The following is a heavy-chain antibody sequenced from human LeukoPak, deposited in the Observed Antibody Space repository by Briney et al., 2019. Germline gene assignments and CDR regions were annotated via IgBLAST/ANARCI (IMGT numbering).Heavy chain of an antibody. CDR1: GFTFSSYW. Sequence: PGGSLRLSCAASGFTFSSYWMSWVRQAPGKGLEWVANIKEDGSEKYYADSVKGRFTISRDNAKDSLYLQMNSLRSEDTAVYYCARGLALVVVTAIPWVYAFDIWGQGTMVTVSS. CDR2: IKEDGSEK. V-gene: IGHV3-7*03. CDR3: ARGLALVVVTAIPWVYAFDI. D-gene: IGHD2-21*02. J-gene: IGHJ3*02.